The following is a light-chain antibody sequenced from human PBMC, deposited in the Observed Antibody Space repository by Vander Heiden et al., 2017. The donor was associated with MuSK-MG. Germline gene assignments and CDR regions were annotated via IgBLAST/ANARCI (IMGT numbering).Light chain of an antibody. Sequence: DIKMTSSPSTLSASVGDRVTITCRASQSISSWLAWYQQKPGKAPKLLIYDASSLESGVPSRFSGSGSGTEFTLTISSLQPDDFATYYCQQYNSYPRTFGQGTKLEIK. J-gene: IGKJ2*01. V-gene: IGKV1-5*01. CDR1: QSISSW. CDR3: QQYNSYPRT. CDR2: DAS.